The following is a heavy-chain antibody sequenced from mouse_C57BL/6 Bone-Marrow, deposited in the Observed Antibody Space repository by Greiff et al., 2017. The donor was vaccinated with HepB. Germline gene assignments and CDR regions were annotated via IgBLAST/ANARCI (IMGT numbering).Heavy chain of an antibody. CDR1: GYTFTSYW. J-gene: IGHJ4*01. CDR3: APYYGSSYDYAMDY. V-gene: IGHV1-53*01. Sequence: QVQLQQSGAELARPGASVKLSCKASGYTFTSYWMHWVKQRPGQGLEWIGNINPSNGGTNYNEKFKSKATLTVDKSSSTAYMQLSSLTSEDSAVYYCAPYYGSSYDYAMDYWGQGTSVTVSS. CDR2: INPSNGGT. D-gene: IGHD1-1*01.